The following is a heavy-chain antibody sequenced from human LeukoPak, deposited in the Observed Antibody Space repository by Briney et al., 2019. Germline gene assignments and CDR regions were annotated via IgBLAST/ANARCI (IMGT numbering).Heavy chain of an antibody. V-gene: IGHV4-59*08. J-gene: IGHJ4*02. D-gene: IGHD6-13*01. CDR1: GGSISSYY. Sequence: SETLSLTCTVSGGSISSYYWSWIRQPPGKGLEWIGYIYYSGSTNYNPSLKSRVTISVDTSKNQFSLKLSSVTAADTAVYYCARREGGYSSWGYFDYWGQGTLVTVSS. CDR2: IYYSGST. CDR3: ARREGGYSSWGYFDY.